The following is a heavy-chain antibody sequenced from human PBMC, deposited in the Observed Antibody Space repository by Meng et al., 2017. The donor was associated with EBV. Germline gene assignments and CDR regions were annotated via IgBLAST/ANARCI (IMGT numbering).Heavy chain of an antibody. V-gene: IGHV1-69*06. Sequence: QVQLVQSGAGVEKPGSSVKASCKASGGTFSSYAISWVRPAPGQGLEWMGGIIPIFGTANYAQKFQGRVTITADKSTSTAYMELSSLRSEDTAVYYCARAEIAAAGRPDYWGQGTLVTVSS. CDR3: ARAEIAAAGRPDY. CDR2: IIPIFGTA. J-gene: IGHJ4*02. D-gene: IGHD6-13*01. CDR1: GGTFSSYA.